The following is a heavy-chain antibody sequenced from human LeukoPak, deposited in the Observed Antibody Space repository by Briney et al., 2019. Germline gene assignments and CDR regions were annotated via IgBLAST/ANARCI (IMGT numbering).Heavy chain of an antibody. CDR3: ARGPSGYHNT. CDR2: IQYDGSNK. J-gene: IGHJ4*02. CDR1: GFTFSIYG. Sequence: GGSLRLSCAASGFTFSIYGIHWVRQAPGKGLEWVTFIQYDGSNKNYADSVKGRFTISRDNSKNTLYLQMNSLRAEDTAVYYCARGPSGYHNTGGQGTLVTVSS. V-gene: IGHV3-30*02. D-gene: IGHD5-12*01.